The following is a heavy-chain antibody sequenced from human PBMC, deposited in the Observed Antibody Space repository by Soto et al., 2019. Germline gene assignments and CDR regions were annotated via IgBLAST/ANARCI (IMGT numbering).Heavy chain of an antibody. Sequence: QVQLQQWGAGLLKPSETLSLTCAVYGGSFSGYYWSWIRQPPGKGLEWIGEINHSGSTNYNPSLRGRVTISVDTSKNQVSLKLSSVTAADTAVYYCARGRRQQLVPHPKLPGSSWFDPWGQGTLVTVSS. CDR3: ARGRRQQLVPHPKLPGSSWFDP. V-gene: IGHV4-34*01. CDR1: GGSFSGYY. J-gene: IGHJ5*02. D-gene: IGHD6-13*01. CDR2: INHSGST.